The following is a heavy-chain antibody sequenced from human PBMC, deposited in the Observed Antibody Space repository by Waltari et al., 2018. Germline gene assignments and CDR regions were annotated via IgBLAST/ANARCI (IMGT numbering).Heavy chain of an antibody. CDR2: SLFTGNT. J-gene: IGHJ4*02. V-gene: IGHV4-39*01. Sequence: QLQLQASGPGLLKPSETLSLTCDFSVAAMGRTSYYGSWIRQPPGRGREGIGISLFTGNTYYNTCIKRRLTMSVDTWENPFALKLASVTTADAAVYYCARRRGDYCSGGSCEDFWGQGTLVTVSS. D-gene: IGHD2-15*01. CDR1: VAAMGRTSYY. CDR3: ARRRGDYCSGGSCEDF.